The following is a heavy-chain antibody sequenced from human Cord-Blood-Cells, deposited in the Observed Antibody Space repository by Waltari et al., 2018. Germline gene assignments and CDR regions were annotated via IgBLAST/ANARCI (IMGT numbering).Heavy chain of an antibody. CDR1: GFTFSSYA. V-gene: IGHV3-30-3*01. J-gene: IGHJ4*02. CDR2: ISYDGSNK. Sequence: QVQLVASGGGVVQPGRSLRLSCADSGFTFSSYAMPWVRQAPGKGLEWVAVISYDGSNKYYADSVKGRFTISRDNSKNTLYLQMNSLRAEDTAVYYCASTPYDSSGYYYYWGQGTLVTVSS. CDR3: ASTPYDSSGYYYY. D-gene: IGHD3-22*01.